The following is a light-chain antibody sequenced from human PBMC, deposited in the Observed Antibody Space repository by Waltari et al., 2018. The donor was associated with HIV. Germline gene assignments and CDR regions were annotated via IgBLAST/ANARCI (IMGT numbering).Light chain of an antibody. CDR1: SSDVGGYNY. CDR2: DVS. J-gene: IGLJ1*01. Sequence: QSALTQPRPVSGSPGQSVSISCTGTSSDVGGYNYVPWYHQHPGKTPKLIIYDVSKQPSGVPARFSGSMSGSTAALTLSGLQAEDEADYYCCSYAGSDTFYVFGAGTKVTVL. V-gene: IGLV2-11*01. CDR3: CSYAGSDTFYV.